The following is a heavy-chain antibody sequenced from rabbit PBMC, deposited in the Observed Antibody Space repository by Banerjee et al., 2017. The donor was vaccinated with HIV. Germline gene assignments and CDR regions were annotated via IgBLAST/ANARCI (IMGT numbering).Heavy chain of an antibody. CDR2: INTSSGDT. Sequence: QEQLKESGGGLVQPGGSLTLTCTASGFDFSSNAMSWVRQAPGKGLEWIACINTSSGDTVYASWAKGRFTISKTSSTMATLQMTSLTAADTATYFCARGGYYAGYTGWNFGLWGPGTLVTVS. CDR1: GFDFSSNA. J-gene: IGHJ4*01. CDR3: ARGGYYAGYTGWNFGL. V-gene: IGHV1S45*01. D-gene: IGHD7-1*01.